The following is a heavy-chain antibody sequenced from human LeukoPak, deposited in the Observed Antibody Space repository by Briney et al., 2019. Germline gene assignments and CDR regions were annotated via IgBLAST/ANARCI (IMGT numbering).Heavy chain of an antibody. J-gene: IGHJ4*02. D-gene: IGHD3-10*01. CDR3: ARDSKGWFGELLYGPDY. CDR1: GYTFTSYG. V-gene: IGHV1-18*01. Sequence: ASVKVSCKASGYTFTSYGIGWVRQAPGQGLEWMGWISAYNGNTNYAQKLQGRVTMTRDTSISTAYMEVSSLRSDDTAVYYCARDSKGWFGELLYGPDYWGQGTLVTVSS. CDR2: ISAYNGNT.